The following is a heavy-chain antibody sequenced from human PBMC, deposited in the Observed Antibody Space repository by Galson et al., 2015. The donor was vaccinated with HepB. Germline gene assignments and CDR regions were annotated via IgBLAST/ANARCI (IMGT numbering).Heavy chain of an antibody. D-gene: IGHD6-13*01. CDR3: AKYQIAAAGTGFDY. Sequence: SLRLSCAASGFTFSSYGMHWVRQAPGKGLEWVAVITSDGSNKYYADSVKGRFTISRDNSKNTLYLQMNSLRAEDTAVYYCAKYQIAAAGTGFDYWGQGTLVTVSS. J-gene: IGHJ4*02. CDR2: ITSDGSNK. V-gene: IGHV3-30*18. CDR1: GFTFSSYG.